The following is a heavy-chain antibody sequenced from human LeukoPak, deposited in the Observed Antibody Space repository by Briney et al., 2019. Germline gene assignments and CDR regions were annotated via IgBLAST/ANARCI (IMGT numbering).Heavy chain of an antibody. CDR2: TSGGGGST. J-gene: IGHJ4*02. CDR3: AKAGSSQGYFDS. D-gene: IGHD2-15*01. CDR1: GFTFSIYA. V-gene: IGHV3-23*01. Sequence: PGGSLRLSCAASGFTFSIYAMSWVRQAPGKGLEWVSGTSGGGGSTYYADSVKGRFTSTRDNSKNTLYLQMNSLRAEDTAVYYCAKAGSSQGYFDSWGQGTLVTVSS.